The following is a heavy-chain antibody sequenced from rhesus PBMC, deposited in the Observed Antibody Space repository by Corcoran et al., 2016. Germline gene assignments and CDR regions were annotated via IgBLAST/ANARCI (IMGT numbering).Heavy chain of an antibody. CDR2: INTDTGNP. V-gene: IGHV7-114*01. D-gene: IGHD6-19*01. J-gene: IGHJ4*01. CDR1: GSTFTNYG. Sequence: QVQLVQSGAEVKQPGASVKVSCKASGSTFTNYGLNWARQAPGQRLEWMGWINTDTGNPTYAQGFKERFTFSMDTSISTAYLQISSLKAEDTAVYYCARQGGSNLDFDYWGQGVLVAVSS. CDR3: ARQGGSNLDFDY.